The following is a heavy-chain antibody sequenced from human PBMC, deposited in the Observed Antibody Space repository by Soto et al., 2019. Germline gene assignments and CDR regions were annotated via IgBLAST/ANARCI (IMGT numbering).Heavy chain of an antibody. D-gene: IGHD6-19*01. V-gene: IGHV3-33*01. J-gene: IGHJ4*02. Sequence: QVQLVESGGGVVQPGTSLRLSCAASGFTFTTYAMNWVRQAPGQELEWVAMVSSDGTNKNYADSVKGRFTVSRDNSKNTLWLQMDSLRAEDTAVYYCARDPDGGQWLFNYWGQGSLVTVSS. CDR2: VSSDGTNK. CDR1: GFTFTTYA. CDR3: ARDPDGGQWLFNY.